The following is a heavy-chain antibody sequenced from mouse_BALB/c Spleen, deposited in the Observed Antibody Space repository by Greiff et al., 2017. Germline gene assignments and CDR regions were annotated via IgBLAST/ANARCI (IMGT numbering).Heavy chain of an antibody. CDR2: ISSGGSYS. J-gene: IGHJ3*01. D-gene: IGHD1-1*01. Sequence: EVQLVESGGGLVKPGGSLKLSCAASGFTFSSYAMSWVRQSPEKRLEWVAEISSGGSYSYYPDTVTGRITISRDNAKNNLYLEMSSLRSEDTAMYYCARDSRTGTFAYWGQGTPVTVSA. V-gene: IGHV5-9-4*01. CDR1: GFTFSSYA. CDR3: ARDSRTGTFAY.